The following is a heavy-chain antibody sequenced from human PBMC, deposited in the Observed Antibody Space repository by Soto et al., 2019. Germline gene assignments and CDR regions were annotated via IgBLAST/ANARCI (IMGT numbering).Heavy chain of an antibody. J-gene: IGHJ3*02. CDR2: IKQDGSEK. V-gene: IGHV3-7*04. CDR3: ATDIGVVVDGFEAFDI. Sequence: EVQLVESGGGLVQPGGSLRLSCAASGFTSSNYWMSWVRQAPGKGLEWVANIKQDGSEKYYVDSVKGRFTISRDNAKNSLYLQMNSLRADDTAVYYCATDIGVVVDGFEAFDIWGQGTVVTVSS. D-gene: IGHD2-15*01. CDR1: GFTSSNYW.